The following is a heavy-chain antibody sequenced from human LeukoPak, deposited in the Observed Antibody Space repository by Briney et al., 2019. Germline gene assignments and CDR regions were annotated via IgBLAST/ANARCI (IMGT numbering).Heavy chain of an antibody. D-gene: IGHD2-15*01. V-gene: IGHV3-23*01. CDR3: AKTLGYCSGGSCYSGVIDY. CDR1: GFMFSSYA. Sequence: GGSLRLSCAASGFMFSSYAMSWVRQAPGKGLEWVSDINGSGGSTYYADSVKGRFTISRDNSKNTLYLQMNSLRAEDTAVYYCAKTLGYCSGGSCYSGVIDYWGQGTLVTVSS. CDR2: INGSGGST. J-gene: IGHJ4*02.